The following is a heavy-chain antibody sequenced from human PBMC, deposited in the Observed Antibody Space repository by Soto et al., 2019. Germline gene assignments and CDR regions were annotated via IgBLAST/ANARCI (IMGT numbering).Heavy chain of an antibody. J-gene: IGHJ5*02. CDR1: GSSLSTSGVC. D-gene: IGHD3-10*01. CDR3: AHLRVVTDCGSGGFDP. Sequence: QITLRESGPTLVKPTQTLTLTCAVSGSSLSTSGVCLGWIRQPPGQALEGLALIYWDDDKRYSPSLTNRLTITKDTSTNQVVRTMTTMDPVDTATYYCAHLRVVTDCGSGGFDPWGQGTLVTVSS. V-gene: IGHV2-5*02. CDR2: IYWDDDK.